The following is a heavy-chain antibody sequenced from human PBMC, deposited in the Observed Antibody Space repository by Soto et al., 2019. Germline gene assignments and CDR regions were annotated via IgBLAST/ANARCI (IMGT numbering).Heavy chain of an antibody. D-gene: IGHD3-22*01. J-gene: IGHJ4*02. CDR3: ARSHDYYDSSGYFTH. V-gene: IGHV4-30-4*01. CDR2: IYYSGST. CDR1: GGSISSGDYY. Sequence: QVQLQESGPGLVKPSQTLSLTCTVSGGSISSGDYYWSWIRQPPGKGLEWIGYIYYSGSTYYNPSLKSRVTISVDTSKTQFSLKLSSVTAADTAVYYCARSHDYYDSSGYFTHWGQGTLVTVSS.